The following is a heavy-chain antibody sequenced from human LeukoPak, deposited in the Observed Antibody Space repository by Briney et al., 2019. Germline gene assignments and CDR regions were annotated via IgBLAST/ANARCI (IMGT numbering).Heavy chain of an antibody. Sequence: PVGSLRLSCAASGFTFSSYAMTWVRQAPGKGLEWVSTVTGSDDATYYADSVKGRFTISRDYSKNTVHLQISSLRVEDTAIYYCARGPHLYSGYHPDSWGQGTLVSVSS. J-gene: IGHJ4*02. CDR1: GFTFSSYA. D-gene: IGHD5-12*01. V-gene: IGHV3-23*01. CDR2: VTGSDDAT. CDR3: ARGPHLYSGYHPDS.